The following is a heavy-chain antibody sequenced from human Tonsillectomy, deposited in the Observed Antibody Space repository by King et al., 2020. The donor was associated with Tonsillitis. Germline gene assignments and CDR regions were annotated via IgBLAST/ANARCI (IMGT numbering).Heavy chain of an antibody. CDR3: ARDHCSSTSCYTNWFDP. CDR1: GGSISSGDYY. Sequence: VQLQESGPGLVKPSQTLSLTCTVSGGSISSGDYYWSWIRQPPGKGLEWIGYIYYSGSTYYNPSLKSRVTISVDTSKNQVSLKLSSVTAADTAVYYCARDHCSSTSCYTNWFDPWGQGTLVTVSS. J-gene: IGHJ5*02. D-gene: IGHD2-2*02. CDR2: IYYSGST. V-gene: IGHV4-30-4*01.